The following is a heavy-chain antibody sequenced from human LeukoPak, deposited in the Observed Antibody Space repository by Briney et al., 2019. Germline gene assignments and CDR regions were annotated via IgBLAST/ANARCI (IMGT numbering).Heavy chain of an antibody. V-gene: IGHV3-73*01. CDR3: TRRGVGATFFDY. CDR1: GFTFSGSA. CDR2: IRSKANSYAT. J-gene: IGHJ4*02. Sequence: GGSLRLSCAASGFTFSGSAMHWVRQASGKGLEWVGRIRSKANSYATTYAASVKGRFTISRDDSKNTAYLQMNSLKTEDTAVYYCTRRGVGATFFDYWGQGTLVTVSS. D-gene: IGHD1-26*01.